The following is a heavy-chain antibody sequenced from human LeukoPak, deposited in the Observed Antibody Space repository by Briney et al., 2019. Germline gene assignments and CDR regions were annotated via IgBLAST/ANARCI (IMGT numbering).Heavy chain of an antibody. J-gene: IGHJ4*02. CDR2: ISTTSTYI. Sequence: GGSLRLSCAASGFAFSSYNMKWVRQAPGKGLEWVSFISTTSTYIYYADSVKGRFTVSRDNSKNTLYLQMNSLRAEDTAVYYCARGIQLWFFFDYWGQGTLVTVSS. V-gene: IGHV3-21*04. CDR3: ARGIQLWFFFDY. D-gene: IGHD5-18*01. CDR1: GFAFSSYN.